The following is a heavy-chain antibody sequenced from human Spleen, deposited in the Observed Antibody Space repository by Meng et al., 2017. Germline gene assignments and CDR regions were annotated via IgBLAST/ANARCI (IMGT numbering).Heavy chain of an antibody. V-gene: IGHV1-2*06. CDR1: GNNFTACS. D-gene: IGHD6-13*01. Sequence: QVPLGESGATVKKPGATVTDTCTPPGNNFTACSTHWGRQAPGQGLDWMGRIDPNRGVTEYAQKLQSRVTETGDTSISTAYMELSRLRSDDTAIYYCVRDEDISAAGKLFGDYWGKGTLVTVSS. CDR2: IDPNRGVT. CDR3: VRDEDISAAGKLFGDY. J-gene: IGHJ4*02.